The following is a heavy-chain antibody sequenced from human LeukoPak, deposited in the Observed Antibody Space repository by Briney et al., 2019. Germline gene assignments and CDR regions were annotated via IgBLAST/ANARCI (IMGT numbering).Heavy chain of an antibody. D-gene: IGHD3-3*01. J-gene: IGHJ4*02. CDR3: ARRGEDFWIKGFDY. CDR2: INYSGIC. V-gene: IGHV4-59*08. Sequence: PSETLSLTCSVSGGSLGSYHWSWIRQPPGKGLEWIGYINYSGICNYNPSLKSRVSISVDMSKNQFSLKLSSVTAADTAVYYCARRGEDFWIKGFDYWGQGTLVTVSS. CDR1: GGSLGSYH.